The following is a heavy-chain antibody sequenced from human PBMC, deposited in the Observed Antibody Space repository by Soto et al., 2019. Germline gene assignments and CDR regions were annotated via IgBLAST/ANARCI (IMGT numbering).Heavy chain of an antibody. V-gene: IGHV3-21*01. D-gene: IGHD3-22*01. CDR3: AREGDITMIVVATVNYYYYGMDV. CDR1: GFTFSSYS. J-gene: IGHJ6*02. Sequence: PGGSLRLSCAASGFTFSSYSMNWVRQAPGKGLEWVSSISSSSSYIYYADSVKGRFTISRDNSKNTLYLQMNSLRAEDTAVYYCAREGDITMIVVATVNYYYYGMDVWGQGTTVTVSS. CDR2: ISSSSSYI.